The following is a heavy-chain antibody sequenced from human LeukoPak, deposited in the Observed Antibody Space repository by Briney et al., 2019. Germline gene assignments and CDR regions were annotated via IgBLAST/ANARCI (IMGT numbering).Heavy chain of an antibody. CDR2: IYYSGST. CDR3: ARHEFDSGSLPYFDY. CDR1: GGSIRGYY. J-gene: IGHJ4*02. D-gene: IGHD3-10*01. Sequence: KPSETLSLTCTVSGGSIRGYYWSWIRQPPGKGLEWIGYIYYSGSTNYNPTLKSRVTISVDTSKNQFSLKLSAVTAADPAVYYCARHEFDSGSLPYFDYWGQGTLVTVSS. V-gene: IGHV4-59*08.